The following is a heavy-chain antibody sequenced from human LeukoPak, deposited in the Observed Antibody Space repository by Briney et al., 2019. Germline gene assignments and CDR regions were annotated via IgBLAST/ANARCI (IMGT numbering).Heavy chain of an antibody. CDR3: ARTTVTTYFDN. D-gene: IGHD4-17*01. J-gene: IGHJ4*02. V-gene: IGHV4-59*01. CDR1: GGSISSYY. CDR2: ISDSGST. Sequence: SVTLSLTCTVSGGSISSYYWSWIRQSPGKGLEWIAYISDSGSTNYNPSLKSRVTISVDTSKNQFSLKLSSVTAADTAVYYCARTTVTTYFDNWGQGTLVTVSS.